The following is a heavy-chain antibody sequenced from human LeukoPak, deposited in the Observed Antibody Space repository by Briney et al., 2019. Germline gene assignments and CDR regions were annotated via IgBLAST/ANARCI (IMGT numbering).Heavy chain of an antibody. D-gene: IGHD3-9*01. CDR1: GFTFSSYW. CDR2: IKQDGSEK. Sequence: PGGSLRLSCAASGFTFSSYWMSWARQAPGKGLEWVANIKQDGSEKYYVDSVKGRFTISRDNAKNSLYLQMNSLRAEDTAVYYCARLGDILTGYFDYWGQGTLVTVSS. CDR3: ARLGDILTGYFDY. V-gene: IGHV3-7*01. J-gene: IGHJ4*02.